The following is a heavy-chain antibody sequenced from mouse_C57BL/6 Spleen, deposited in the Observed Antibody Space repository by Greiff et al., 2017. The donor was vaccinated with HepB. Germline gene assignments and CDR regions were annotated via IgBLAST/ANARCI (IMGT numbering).Heavy chain of an antibody. CDR3: ARSYGSSPYYFGY. CDR2: IYPRSGNT. V-gene: IGHV1-81*01. D-gene: IGHD1-1*01. J-gene: IGHJ2*01. CDR1: GYTFTSYG. Sequence: QVQLQQSGAELARPGASVKLSCKASGYTFTSYGISWVKQRTGQGLEWIGEIYPRSGNTYYNEKFKGKATLTADKSSSTAYMELRSLTSEDSAVYFCARSYGSSPYYFGYWGQGTTLTVSS.